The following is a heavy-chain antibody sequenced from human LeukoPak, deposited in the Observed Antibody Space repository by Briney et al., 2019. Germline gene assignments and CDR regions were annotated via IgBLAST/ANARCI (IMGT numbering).Heavy chain of an antibody. Sequence: GGSLRLSCAASGFTFSSYAMNWVRQAPGKGLEWVSGISGSGTNTYYADSVKGRFTISRDNSKNTVYLQMNSLRAEATAVYYCAKGGSYRSQPYFDYWGQGTPVTVSS. CDR3: AKGGSYRSQPYFDY. V-gene: IGHV3-23*01. J-gene: IGHJ4*02. CDR2: ISGSGTNT. CDR1: GFTFSSYA. D-gene: IGHD3-16*02.